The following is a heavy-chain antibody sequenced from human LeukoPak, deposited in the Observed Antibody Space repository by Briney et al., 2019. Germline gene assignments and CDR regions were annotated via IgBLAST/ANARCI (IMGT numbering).Heavy chain of an antibody. J-gene: IGHJ6*03. CDR1: GYTFTSYD. Sequence: ASVKVSCKASGYTFTSYDINWVRQATGQGLEWMGWMNPNSGNTGYAQKFQGRVTITRNTSISTAYMELSSLRSEDTAVYYCARGRNYFNWGSLGLPWPPYYYYMDVWGKGTTVTVSS. CDR3: ARGRNYFNWGSLGLPWPPYYYYMDV. D-gene: IGHD7-27*01. CDR2: MNPNSGNT. V-gene: IGHV1-8*03.